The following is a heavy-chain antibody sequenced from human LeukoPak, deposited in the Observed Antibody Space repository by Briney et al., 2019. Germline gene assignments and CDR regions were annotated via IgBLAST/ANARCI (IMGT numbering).Heavy chain of an antibody. CDR1: VGTFSSYA. D-gene: IGHD3-22*01. V-gene: IGHV1-69*05. J-gene: IGHJ4*02. CDR3: ARDAAPLDYYDSSGQVNGY. CDR2: IIPIFGTA. Sequence: SVKVSCKASVGTFSSYAISWARQAPGQGLEWMGGIIPIFGTANYAQKLQGRVTMTTDTSTSTAYMELRSLRSDDTAVYYCARDAAPLDYYDSSGQVNGYWGQGILVTVSS.